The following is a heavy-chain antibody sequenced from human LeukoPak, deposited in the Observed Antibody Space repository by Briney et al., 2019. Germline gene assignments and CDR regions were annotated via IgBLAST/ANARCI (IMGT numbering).Heavy chain of an antibody. D-gene: IGHD3-22*01. CDR3: ATGGTYDGSGYYCIHFDY. Sequence: ASVKVSSKVSGYTLTELSMHWVRQAPGKGLEWMGGFDPEDGETIYAQKFQGRVTMTEDTSTDTAYMELSSLRSEDTAVYYCATGGTYDGSGYYCIHFDYGAREPWSPSPQ. CDR1: GYTLTELS. CDR2: FDPEDGET. V-gene: IGHV1-24*01. J-gene: IGHJ4*02.